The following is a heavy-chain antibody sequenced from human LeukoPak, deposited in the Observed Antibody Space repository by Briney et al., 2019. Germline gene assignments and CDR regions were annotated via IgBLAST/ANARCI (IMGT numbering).Heavy chain of an antibody. J-gene: IGHJ4*02. CDR2: IYSDNT. D-gene: IGHD4-17*01. V-gene: IGHV3-53*01. Sequence: GGSLRLSCTVSGFTVSTNSMSWVRQAPGKGLEWVSFIYSDNTHYSDSVKGRFTISRDNSKNTLYLQMNSLRAEDTAVYYCTTDLRDYGDYVSDYWGQGTLVTVSS. CDR3: TTDLRDYGDYVSDY. CDR1: GFTVSTNS.